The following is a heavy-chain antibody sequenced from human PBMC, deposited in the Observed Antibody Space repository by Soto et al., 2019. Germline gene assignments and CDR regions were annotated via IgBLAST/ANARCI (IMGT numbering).Heavy chain of an antibody. CDR3: AKDLEVVGANRWGYDS. CDR2: IWYDGSKK. Sequence: ESGGGVVQPGRSLRLSCAASGFTFRSHGMHWVRQAPGKGLEWVAVIWYDGSKKYYAESVKGRFTISRDNSKNTLYLEIDSLRAEDTAVYYCAKDLEVVGANRWGYDSWGQGTLVTVSS. D-gene: IGHD1-26*01. J-gene: IGHJ5*01. V-gene: IGHV3-33*06. CDR1: GFTFRSHG.